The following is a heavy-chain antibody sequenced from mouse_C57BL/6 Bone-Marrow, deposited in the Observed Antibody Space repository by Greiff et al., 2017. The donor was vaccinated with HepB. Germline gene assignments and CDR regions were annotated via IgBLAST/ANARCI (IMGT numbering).Heavy chain of an antibody. CDR1: EYEFPSHD. J-gene: IGHJ3*01. D-gene: IGHD1-1*01. Sequence: EVKLVESGGGLVQPGESLKLSCESNEYEFPSHDMSWVRKTPEKRLVLVAAINSDGGSTYYPDTMERRFIISRDNTKKTLYLQMSSLRSEDTALYYCARPFLTSAWFAYWGQGTLVTVSA. CDR3: ARPFLTSAWFAY. CDR2: INSDGGST. V-gene: IGHV5-2*01.